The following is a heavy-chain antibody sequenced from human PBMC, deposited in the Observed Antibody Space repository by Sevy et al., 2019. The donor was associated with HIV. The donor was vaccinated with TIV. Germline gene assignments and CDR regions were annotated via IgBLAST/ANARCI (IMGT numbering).Heavy chain of an antibody. V-gene: IGHV3-49*04. CDR3: IRGRLLGYTAMVPDY. D-gene: IGHD5-18*01. J-gene: IGHJ4*02. Sequence: GGSLRLSCTTSGFTLGDYAMNWVRQAPGKGLEWVGFMRSKPFAGTTEYAASVKGRFTISTDDSEASAHLQMNSLRTVDTGVYYCIRGRLLGYTAMVPDYWGQGTLVTVSS. CDR1: GFTLGDYA. CDR2: MRSKPFAGTT.